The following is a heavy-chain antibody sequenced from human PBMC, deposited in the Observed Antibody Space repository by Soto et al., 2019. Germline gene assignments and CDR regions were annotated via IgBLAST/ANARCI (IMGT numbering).Heavy chain of an antibody. D-gene: IGHD3-22*01. Sequence: QITLKESGPTLVKPTQTLTLTCTFSGFSLRDSTVSVGWVRQPPGRALEWLALIYWDDDTRYTPSLQNRLTVTKDTSKNQVVLTMTNVDPEGTGTYFCVHRGDYRDRGGFYHPHFDYWGPGTLVTVSS. CDR2: IYWDDDT. V-gene: IGHV2-5*02. CDR3: VHRGDYRDRGGFYHPHFDY. CDR1: GFSLRDSTVS. J-gene: IGHJ4*02.